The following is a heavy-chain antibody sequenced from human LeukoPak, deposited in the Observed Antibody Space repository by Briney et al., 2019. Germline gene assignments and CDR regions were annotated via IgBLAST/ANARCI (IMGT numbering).Heavy chain of an antibody. CDR2: MNPNSGNT. J-gene: IGHJ3*02. V-gene: IGHV1-8*01. Sequence: GASVKVSCKASGYTFTSYDINWVRQATGQGLEWMGWMNPNSGNTGYAQKFQGRVTMTEDTSTDTAYMELSSLRSEDTAVYYCATALSGSYRPDAFDIWGQGTMVTVSS. CDR3: ATALSGSYRPDAFDI. CDR1: GYTFTSYD. D-gene: IGHD1-26*01.